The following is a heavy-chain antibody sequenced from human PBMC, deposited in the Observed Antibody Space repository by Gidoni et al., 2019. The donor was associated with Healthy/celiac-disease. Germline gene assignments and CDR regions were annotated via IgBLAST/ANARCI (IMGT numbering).Heavy chain of an antibody. V-gene: IGHV3-30*04. J-gene: IGHJ3*02. CDR2: ISYDGSNK. CDR1: GFTFSSYA. Sequence: QVQLVESGGGVVQPGRSLRLSCAASGFTFSSYAMHWVRQAPGKGLEWVAVISYDGSNKYYADSVKGRFTISRDNSKNTLYLQMNSLRAEDTAVYYCARDTLYYYDSSGTIGDAFDIWGQGTMVTVSS. D-gene: IGHD3-22*01. CDR3: ARDTLYYYDSSGTIGDAFDI.